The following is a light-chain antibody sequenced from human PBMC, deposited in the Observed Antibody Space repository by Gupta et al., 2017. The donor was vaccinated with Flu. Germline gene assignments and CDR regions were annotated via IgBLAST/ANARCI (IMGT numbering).Light chain of an antibody. CDR1: NIGSKS. V-gene: IGLV3-21*02. Sequence: DVLTQPPPVAGAPGQTARITCGGNNIGSKSVAGYQQKPAQAPVLVVYDDSDRPSGTPARFSGATAATTATLTITMVEAGDEADYYCQAWDGSSDQLVFGGGTKLTVL. CDR2: DDS. J-gene: IGLJ3*02. CDR3: QAWDGSSDQLV.